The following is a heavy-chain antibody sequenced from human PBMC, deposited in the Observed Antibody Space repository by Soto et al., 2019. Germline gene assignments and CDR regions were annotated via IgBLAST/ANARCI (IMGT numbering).Heavy chain of an antibody. CDR3: ARDHLILPAHDFFYGSDV. CDR2: IPQDGVDG. CDR1: GFIFSMYS. J-gene: IGHJ6*02. D-gene: IGHD2-21*02. V-gene: IGHV3-7*03. Sequence: GGSLRLSCEVSGFIFSMYSVSWVRQTPGKGLEWVAKIPQDGVDGHYADSVKGRFTISRDNGKNSLYLQMNNLRAEDTAVYYCARDHLILPAHDFFYGSDVWGRGATVTVSS.